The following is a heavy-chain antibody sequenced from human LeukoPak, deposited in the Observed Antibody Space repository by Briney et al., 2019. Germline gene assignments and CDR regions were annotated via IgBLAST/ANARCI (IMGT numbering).Heavy chain of an antibody. Sequence: GESLKISCKASGYSFTNYWIGWVRQMPGKGLEWMGIIDLSDSETRYTPSFQGQVTISVDKSLTTAYLQWTSLKASDTAMYYCARQTAMGRSGDYWGQGTLVTVSS. CDR1: GYSFTNYW. J-gene: IGHJ4*02. CDR3: ARQTAMGRSGDY. V-gene: IGHV5-51*01. D-gene: IGHD5-18*01. CDR2: IDLSDSET.